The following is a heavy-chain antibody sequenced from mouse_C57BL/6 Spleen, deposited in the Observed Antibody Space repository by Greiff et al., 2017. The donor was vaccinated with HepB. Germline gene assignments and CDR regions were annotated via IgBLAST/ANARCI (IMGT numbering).Heavy chain of an antibody. D-gene: IGHD2-4*01. Sequence: EVKVVESGGGLVQPGGSLSLSCAASGFTFTDYYMSWVRQPPGKALEWLGFIRNKANGYTTEYSASVKGRFTISRDNSQSILYLQMNALRAEDSATYYCARYGDYHWYFDVWGTGTTVTVSS. CDR3: ARYGDYHWYFDV. V-gene: IGHV7-3*01. CDR2: IRNKANGYTT. CDR1: GFTFTDYY. J-gene: IGHJ1*03.